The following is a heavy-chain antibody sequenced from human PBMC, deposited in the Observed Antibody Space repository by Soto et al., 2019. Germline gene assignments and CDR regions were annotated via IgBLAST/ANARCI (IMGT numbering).Heavy chain of an antibody. Sequence: GGSLRLSCAASGFTFSSYSMNWVRQAPGKGLEWVSSISSSSSYIYYADSVKGRFTIFRDNAKNSLYLQMNSLRAEDTAVYYCARGQDIVVVVAATDPYDYWGQGTLVTVSS. D-gene: IGHD2-15*01. V-gene: IGHV3-21*01. CDR1: GFTFSSYS. J-gene: IGHJ4*02. CDR2: ISSSSSYI. CDR3: ARGQDIVVVVAATDPYDY.